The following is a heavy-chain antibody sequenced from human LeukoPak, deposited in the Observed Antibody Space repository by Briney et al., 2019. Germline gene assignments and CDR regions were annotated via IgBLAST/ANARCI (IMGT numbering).Heavy chain of an antibody. Sequence: ASVKVSCKASGYTFSSYDINWVRQATGQGLEWMGWMNPNSGNTGYAQKFQGRVSMTSNTSISTAYMELSSLRSDDTAVYYCTRGLRREQQLLRAFDDWGQGILVTVSS. CDR1: GYTFSSYD. CDR2: MNPNSGNT. D-gene: IGHD6-13*01. CDR3: TRGLRREQQLLRAFDD. V-gene: IGHV1-8*01. J-gene: IGHJ4*02.